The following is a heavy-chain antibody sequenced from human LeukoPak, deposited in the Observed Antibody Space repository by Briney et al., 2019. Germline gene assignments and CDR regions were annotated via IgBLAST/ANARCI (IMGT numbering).Heavy chain of an antibody. D-gene: IGHD1-26*01. V-gene: IGHV4-4*07. J-gene: IGHJ4*02. CDR2: IYTSGST. CDR3: AKQPKWELRSYFDY. CDR1: GGSISSYY. Sequence: NSSETLSLTCTVSGGSISSYYWSWIRQPAGKGLEWIGRIYTSGSTNYNPSLKSRVTMSVDTSKNQFSLKLSSVTAADTAVYYCAKQPKWELRSYFDYWGQGTLVTVSS.